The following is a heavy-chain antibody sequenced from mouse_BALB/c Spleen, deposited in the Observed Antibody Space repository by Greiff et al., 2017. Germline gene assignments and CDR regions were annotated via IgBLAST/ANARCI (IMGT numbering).Heavy chain of an antibody. Sequence: DVMLVESGGGLVQPGGSLKLSCAASGFTFSSYTMPWVRQTPEKRLEWVAYISNGGGSTYYPDTVKGRFTISRDNAKNTLYLQMSSLKSEDTAMYYCARDYRYEDWFAYWGQGTLVTVSA. J-gene: IGHJ3*01. CDR1: GFTFSSYT. CDR2: ISNGGGST. V-gene: IGHV5-12-2*01. D-gene: IGHD2-14*01. CDR3: ARDYRYEDWFAY.